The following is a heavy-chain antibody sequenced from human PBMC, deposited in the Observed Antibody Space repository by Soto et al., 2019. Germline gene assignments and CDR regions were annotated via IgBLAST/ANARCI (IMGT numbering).Heavy chain of an antibody. CDR1: GDSISSGGYY. D-gene: IGHD3-10*01. V-gene: IGHV4-31*03. CDR3: ARAWFGELHWFDP. Sequence: QVQLQESGPGLVKPSQTLSLTCTVSGDSISSGGYYWSWIRQHPGKGLEWIGNIYYSGDTYYNPSLKSRVTRSVDTSENLFSLKLSSVAAADTAVYYCARAWFGELHWFDPWGQGTLVTVSS. CDR2: IYYSGDT. J-gene: IGHJ5*02.